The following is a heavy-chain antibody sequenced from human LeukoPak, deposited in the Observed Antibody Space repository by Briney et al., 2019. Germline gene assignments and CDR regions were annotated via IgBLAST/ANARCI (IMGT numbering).Heavy chain of an antibody. CDR3: ARARAAAGIEIDY. V-gene: IGHV4-38-2*02. J-gene: IGHJ4*02. CDR1: GYSISSGYY. Sequence: SETLSLTFTVSGYSISSGYYWGWIRQPPGKGLEWIGSIYHSGSTYYNPSLKSRVTISVDTSKNQFSLKLSSVTAADTAVYYCARARAAAGIEIDYWGQGTLVTVSS. D-gene: IGHD6-13*01. CDR2: IYHSGST.